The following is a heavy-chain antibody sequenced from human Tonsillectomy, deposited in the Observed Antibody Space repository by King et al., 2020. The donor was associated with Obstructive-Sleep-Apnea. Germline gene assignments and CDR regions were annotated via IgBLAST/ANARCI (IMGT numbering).Heavy chain of an antibody. CDR1: GFTFDDYA. CDR2: ISWNSGSI. V-gene: IGHV3-9*01. D-gene: IGHD3-10*01. CDR3: AKDMAYYYGSGSSYYYYGMDV. Sequence: VQLVESGGGSVQPGRSLRLSCAASGFTFDDYAMHWVRQAPGKGLEWVSGISWNSGSIGYADSVKGRFTISRDNAKNSLYLQMNSLRAEDTALYYCAKDMAYYYGSGSSYYYYGMDVWGQGTTVTVSS. J-gene: IGHJ6*02.